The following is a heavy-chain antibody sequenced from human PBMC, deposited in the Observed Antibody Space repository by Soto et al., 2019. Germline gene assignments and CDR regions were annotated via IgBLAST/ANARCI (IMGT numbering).Heavy chain of an antibody. CDR2: INHSGST. J-gene: IGHJ4*02. V-gene: IGHV4-34*01. CDR1: GGSFSGYY. CDR3: AREVQLWLRYFDY. D-gene: IGHD5-18*01. Sequence: SETLSLTCAVYGGSFSGYYWSWIRQPPGKGLEWIGEINHSGSTNYNPSLKSRVTISVDTSKNQFSLKLSSVTAADTAVHYCAREVQLWLRYFDYWGQGTLVTVSS.